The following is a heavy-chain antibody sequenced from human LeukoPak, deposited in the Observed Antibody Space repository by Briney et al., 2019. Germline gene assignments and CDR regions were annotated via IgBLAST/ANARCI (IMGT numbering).Heavy chain of an antibody. CDR1: GFIFSKSW. CDR3: ATYTHWVAGDV. Sequence: GGSLRLSCAASGFIFSKSWMSWVRQAPGKGLEWVANMNGDGSVKDYVDSVKGRFTISRDNARQSLYLQMSDLRAEDTAVYYCATYTHWVAGDVWGQGTIVTVSS. V-gene: IGHV3-7*01. CDR2: MNGDGSVK. J-gene: IGHJ6*02. D-gene: IGHD3-16*01.